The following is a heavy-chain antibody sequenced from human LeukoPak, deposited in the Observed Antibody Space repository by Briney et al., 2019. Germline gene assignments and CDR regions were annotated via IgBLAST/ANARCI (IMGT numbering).Heavy chain of an antibody. D-gene: IGHD5-18*01. J-gene: IGHJ6*02. CDR1: GGSISSYY. CDR2: IYYSGST. Sequence: SETLSLTCTVSGGSISSYYWSWIRQPPGKGLEWIGYIYYSGSTNYNPSLKSRVTISVDTSKNQFSLKLSSVTAADTAVYYCARHGGSYGYLPLGVDGMDVWDQGTTVTVSS. CDR3: ARHGGSYGYLPLGVDGMDV. V-gene: IGHV4-59*08.